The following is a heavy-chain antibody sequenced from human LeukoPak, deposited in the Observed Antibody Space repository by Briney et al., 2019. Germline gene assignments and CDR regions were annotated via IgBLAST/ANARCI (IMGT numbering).Heavy chain of an antibody. Sequence: ASVKVSCKASGFTFTSSAMQWVRQARGQRLEWIGWIVVGSGNTNYAQKFQERVTITRDMCTSTAYMELSMLRSEVTAVYYCPETGDYDSSGYYDYWGQGTLVTVSS. CDR1: GFTFTSSA. D-gene: IGHD3-22*01. CDR2: IVVGSGNT. J-gene: IGHJ4*02. V-gene: IGHV1-58*02. CDR3: PETGDYDSSGYYDY.